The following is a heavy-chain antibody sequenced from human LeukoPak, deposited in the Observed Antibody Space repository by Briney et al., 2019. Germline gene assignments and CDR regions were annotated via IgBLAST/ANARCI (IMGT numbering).Heavy chain of an antibody. D-gene: IGHD3-22*01. Sequence: GGSLRLSCAASGFTFDDYAMHWVRQAPGKGLEWVSGISWNSGSIGYADSVKGRFTISRDNAKNSLYLQMNSLRAEDTALYYCAKDIRWYDSSGQLDYWGQGTLVTVSS. CDR3: AKDIRWYDSSGQLDY. V-gene: IGHV3-9*01. CDR1: GFTFDDYA. J-gene: IGHJ4*02. CDR2: ISWNSGSI.